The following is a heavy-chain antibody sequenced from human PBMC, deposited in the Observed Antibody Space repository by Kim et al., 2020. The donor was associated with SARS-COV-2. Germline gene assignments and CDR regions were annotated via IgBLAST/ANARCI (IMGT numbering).Heavy chain of an antibody. CDR2: INHSGST. Sequence: SETLSLTCAVYGGSFSGYYWSWIRQPPGKGLEWIGEINHSGSTNYNPSLKSRVTISVDTSKNQFSLKLSSVTAADTAVYYCARGGSSSWHTRGRGVYLQHWGQGTLGTVSS. D-gene: IGHD6-13*01. V-gene: IGHV4-34*01. CDR1: GGSFSGYY. J-gene: IGHJ1*01. CDR3: ARGGSSSWHTRGRGVYLQH.